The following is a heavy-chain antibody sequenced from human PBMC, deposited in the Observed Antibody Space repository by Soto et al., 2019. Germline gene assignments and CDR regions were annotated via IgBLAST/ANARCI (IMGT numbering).Heavy chain of an antibody. CDR1: VFTFSSYA. D-gene: IGHD1-26*01. V-gene: IGHV3-74*01. CDR3: ARGGAMGVDY. J-gene: IGHJ4*02. CDR2: IYFDGITT. Sequence: GGSLRLSCAASVFTFSSYAMSWVRQAPGKGLVWVSRIYFDGITTNYADSVKGRLTVSRDNAKNTVYLHVNTLRDEDTAVYYCARGGAMGVDYWGQGTLVTVSS.